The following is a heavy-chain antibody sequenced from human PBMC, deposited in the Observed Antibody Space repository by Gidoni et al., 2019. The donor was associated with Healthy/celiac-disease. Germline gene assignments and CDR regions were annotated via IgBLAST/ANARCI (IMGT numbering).Heavy chain of an antibody. J-gene: IGHJ4*02. V-gene: IGHV3-33*01. Sequence: QVQLVESGGGVVQPGRSLSLSCAASGFTFSSYGMHWVRQAPGKGLEWVAVIWYDGSNKYYADSVKGRFTISRDNSKNTLYLQMNSLRAEDTAVYYCARAAGWGKDYFDYWGQGTLVTVSS. CDR2: IWYDGSNK. CDR3: ARAAGWGKDYFDY. CDR1: GFTFSSYG. D-gene: IGHD7-27*01.